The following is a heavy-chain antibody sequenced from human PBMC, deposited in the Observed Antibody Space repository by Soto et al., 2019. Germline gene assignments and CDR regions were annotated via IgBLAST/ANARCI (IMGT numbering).Heavy chain of an antibody. V-gene: IGHV1-69*13. CDR2: FNPIFGAP. Sequence: GASVKVSCKASGGTFSNSAIYWVRQAPGQGLAWMGGFNPIFGAPYYAQTFQGRVTITADESTGTVYMDLSSLRSEDTAVYYCAVGNSTTYSWFDPWGQGTLVTVSS. J-gene: IGHJ5*02. CDR1: GGTFSNSA. D-gene: IGHD1-7*01. CDR3: AVGNSTTYSWFDP.